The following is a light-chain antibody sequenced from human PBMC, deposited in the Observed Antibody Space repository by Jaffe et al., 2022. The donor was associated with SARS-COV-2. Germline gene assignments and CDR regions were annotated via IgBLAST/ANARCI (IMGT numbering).Light chain of an antibody. CDR3: HQYYSFPQT. CDR1: RSVFYKYGNVND. Sequence: IVMTQSPESLAVSLGERATIHCRSSRSVFYKYGNVNDLAWYQQKAGQAPKLLIYNGWTRASGVPERFRGSGSEADFTLTISSLQPEDVAVYHCHQYYSFPQTFGQGTKVEIK. CDR2: NGW. V-gene: IGKV4-1*01. J-gene: IGKJ1*01.